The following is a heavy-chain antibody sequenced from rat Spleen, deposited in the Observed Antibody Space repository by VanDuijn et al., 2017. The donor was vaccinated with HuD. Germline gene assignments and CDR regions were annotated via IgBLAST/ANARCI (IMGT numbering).Heavy chain of an antibody. CDR1: GFTFSNYG. Sequence: EVQLVESGGGLVQPGRSLKLSCAASGFTFSNYGMAWVRQAPAKGLEWVTTISYDGSKTYYRDSVKGRFTISRDNARSTLNLHMDSLRSEDTAIYYCTRRGYLSDWYFALWGPGTMVTVSS. J-gene: IGHJ1*01. CDR2: ISYDGSKT. CDR3: TRRGYLSDWYFAL. D-gene: IGHD4-4*01. V-gene: IGHV5-29*01.